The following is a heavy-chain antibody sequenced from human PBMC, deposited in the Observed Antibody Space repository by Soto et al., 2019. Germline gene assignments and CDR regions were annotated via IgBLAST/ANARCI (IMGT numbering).Heavy chain of an antibody. CDR1: GGTFSSYA. CDR2: IIPIFGTA. CDR3: ARVRYYYDSSGSRRAGYYGMDV. J-gene: IGHJ6*02. V-gene: IGHV1-69*13. D-gene: IGHD3-22*01. Sequence: SVKVSCKASGGTFSSYAISWVRQAPGEGLEWMGGIIPIFGTANYAQKFQGRVTITADESTSTAYMELSSLRSEDTAVYYCARVRYYYDSSGSRRAGYYGMDVWGQGTTVTVSS.